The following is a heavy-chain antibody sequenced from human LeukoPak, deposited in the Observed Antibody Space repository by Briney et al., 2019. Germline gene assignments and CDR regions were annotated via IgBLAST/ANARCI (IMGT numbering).Heavy chain of an antibody. CDR2: INHSGST. D-gene: IGHD6-19*01. CDR3: ARADSSGWNFDY. Sequence: SETLSLTCAVYGGSFSGYYWSWLRQPPGKGLEWIGEINHSGSTNYNPSLKSRVTISVDTSKNQFSLKLSSVTAADTAVYYCARADSSGWNFDYWGQGTLVTVSS. V-gene: IGHV4-34*01. CDR1: GGSFSGYY. J-gene: IGHJ4*02.